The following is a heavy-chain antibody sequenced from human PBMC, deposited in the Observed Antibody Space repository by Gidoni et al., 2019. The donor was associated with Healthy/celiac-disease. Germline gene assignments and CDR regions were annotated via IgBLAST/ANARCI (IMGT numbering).Heavy chain of an antibody. Sequence: QVQLVQSGAEVKKPGASVKVSCKASGYTFTGYYMHWVRQAPGQGLEWMGWINPNSGGTNYAQKFQGRVTMTRDTSISTAYMELSRLRSDDTAVYYCAGLEYYDSSGYTGMDVWGQGTTVTVSS. D-gene: IGHD3-22*01. CDR1: GYTFTGYY. V-gene: IGHV1-2*02. J-gene: IGHJ6*02. CDR2: INPNSGGT. CDR3: AGLEYYDSSGYTGMDV.